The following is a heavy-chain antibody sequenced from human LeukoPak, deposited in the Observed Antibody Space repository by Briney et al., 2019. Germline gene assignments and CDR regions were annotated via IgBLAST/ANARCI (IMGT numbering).Heavy chain of an antibody. J-gene: IGHJ4*02. CDR1: GFTFSSYA. CDR3: AKVRKQWLGYYFDY. CDR2: ISGSGGST. V-gene: IGHV3-23*01. Sequence: PGGSLRLSCAASGFTFSSYAMHWVRQAPGKGLEWVSAISGSGGSTYYADSVKGRFTISRDNSKNTLYLQMNSLRAEDTAVYYCAKVRKQWLGYYFDYWGQGTLATVSS. D-gene: IGHD6-19*01.